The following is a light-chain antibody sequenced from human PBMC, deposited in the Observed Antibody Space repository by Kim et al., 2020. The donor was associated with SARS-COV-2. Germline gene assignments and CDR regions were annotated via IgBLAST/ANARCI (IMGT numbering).Light chain of an antibody. J-gene: IGLJ2*01. V-gene: IGLV3-19*01. CDR2: GKS. CDR1: SLRNSY. Sequence: ALAHTVSITCPGDSLRNSYASWYQQKPGQAPVVVIYGKSNRLSGIPDRFSGSTSGSTASLIITGAQAEDEADYYCNSRDSSTNQLVFGGGTQLTVL. CDR3: NSRDSSTNQLV.